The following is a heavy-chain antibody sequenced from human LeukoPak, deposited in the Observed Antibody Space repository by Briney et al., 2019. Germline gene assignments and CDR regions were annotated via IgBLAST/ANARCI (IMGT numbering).Heavy chain of an antibody. V-gene: IGHV1-18*01. CDR2: ISPYNGNT. CDR3: ARVGDIYGPDAFDI. Sequence: ASVKVSYKASGYTFNTYGISWVRQAPGQGLEWMGRISPYNGNTKYAQKVQGRVTMTTDTSTSTGYMELRSLRSDDTAVYYCARVGDIYGPDAFDIWGQGTMVTVSS. D-gene: IGHD3-9*01. CDR1: GYTFNTYG. J-gene: IGHJ3*02.